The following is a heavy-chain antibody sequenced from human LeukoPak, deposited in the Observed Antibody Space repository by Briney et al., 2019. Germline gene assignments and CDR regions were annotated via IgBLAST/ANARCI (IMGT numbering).Heavy chain of an antibody. CDR2: IYYSGST. CDR1: GGSISSGSYY. V-gene: IGHV4-61*01. J-gene: IGHJ6*03. CDR3: TSGTLSYYYMDV. Sequence: SQTLSLTCTVSGGSISSGSYYWSWLRQPPGKGLERIGNIYYSGSTNYNPSLKSRVTISVDTSKNQFSLKLSSVTAADTAVYYCTSGTLSYYYMDVWGKGTTVTISS. D-gene: IGHD1-14*01.